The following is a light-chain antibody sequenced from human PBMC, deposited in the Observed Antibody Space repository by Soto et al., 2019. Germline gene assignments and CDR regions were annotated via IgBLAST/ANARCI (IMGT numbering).Light chain of an antibody. Sequence: IVLTQSPATLSLSPGHRVTLSCRASQSVSGYLAWYQQKPCQAHRLLIYDASNRTSGIPARFSGSGSGTEFTLTITRLAPEDFAEYDCQQRNNWPSTFGGGTKVEI. J-gene: IGKJ4*01. CDR2: DAS. CDR1: QSVSGY. V-gene: IGKV3-11*01. CDR3: QQRNNWPST.